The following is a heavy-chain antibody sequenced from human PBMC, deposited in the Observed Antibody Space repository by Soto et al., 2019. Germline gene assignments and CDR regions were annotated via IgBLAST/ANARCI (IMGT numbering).Heavy chain of an antibody. CDR1: GGSIGSGGYW. J-gene: IGHJ6*02. CDR3: ARGLRYCSSTSCLHYYYYGMDV. D-gene: IGHD2-2*01. Sequence: SETLSLTCTVSGGSIGSGGYWWSWIRQHPGRGLEWIGFVSYTGNTQYNPSLKSRVNISVDTSTKQFSLKLSSVTAADTAVYYCARGLRYCSSTSCLHYYYYGMDVWGQGTTVTVSS. CDR2: VSYTGNT. V-gene: IGHV4-31*03.